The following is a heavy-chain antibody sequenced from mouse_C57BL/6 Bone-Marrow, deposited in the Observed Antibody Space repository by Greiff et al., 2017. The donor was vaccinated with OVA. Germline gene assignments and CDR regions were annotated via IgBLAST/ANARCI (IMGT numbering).Heavy chain of an antibody. CDR3: ARTQTDWDPFAY. J-gene: IGHJ3*01. CDR1: GFTFSDYG. V-gene: IGHV5-17*01. CDR2: ISSGRSTI. D-gene: IGHD4-1*01. Sequence: EVKLVESGGGLVKPGGSLKLSCAASGFTFSDYGMHWVRQAPEKGLEWVAYISSGRSTIYYAETVKGRFTISRDNAKNTLFLQMTSLRSEDTAMYYCARTQTDWDPFAYWGQGTLVTVSA.